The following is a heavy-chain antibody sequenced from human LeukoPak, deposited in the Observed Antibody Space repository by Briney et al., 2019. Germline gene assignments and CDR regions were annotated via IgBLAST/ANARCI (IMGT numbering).Heavy chain of an antibody. CDR3: ARGRYYDFWSGSNNWFDP. D-gene: IGHD3-3*01. J-gene: IGHJ5*02. V-gene: IGHV4-39*07. CDR2: VDYTGIT. CDR1: GGSISSSGYH. Sequence: SETLSLTCTVSGGSISSSGYHWGWIRQPPGKGLEWIGSVDYTGITSHSPSLKSRVTISVDTSKNQFSLKLSSVTAADTAVYYCARGRYYDFWSGSNNWFDPWGQGTLVTVSS.